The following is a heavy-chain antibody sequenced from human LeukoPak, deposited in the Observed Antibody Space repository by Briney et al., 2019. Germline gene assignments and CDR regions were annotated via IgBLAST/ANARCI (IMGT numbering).Heavy chain of an antibody. Sequence: PGGSLRLSCAASGFTFSTYWVHWVRQAPGKGLEYVSAISSSGGSTYYVNSVKGRFTISRDNSKNTLYLQMGSLRAEDMAVYYCARRGSYSAEYFQHWGQGTLVTVSS. CDR2: ISSSGGST. V-gene: IGHV3-64*01. D-gene: IGHD1-26*01. J-gene: IGHJ1*01. CDR3: ARRGSYSAEYFQH. CDR1: GFTFSTYW.